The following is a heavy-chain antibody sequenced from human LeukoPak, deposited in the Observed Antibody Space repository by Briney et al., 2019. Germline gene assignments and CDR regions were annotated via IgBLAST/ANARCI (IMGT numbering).Heavy chain of an antibody. V-gene: IGHV3-7*01. CDR2: IKQDGSEK. J-gene: IGHJ4*02. CDR1: GFTFSGYW. D-gene: IGHD5-12*01. Sequence: PGGSLRLSCAASGFTFSGYWMSWVHQAPGKGLEWVANIKQDGSEKYYVDSVKGRFTISRDNAKNSLYLQMNSLRAEDTAVYYCASPRGYGYYFDYWGQGTLVTVSS. CDR3: ASPRGYGYYFDY.